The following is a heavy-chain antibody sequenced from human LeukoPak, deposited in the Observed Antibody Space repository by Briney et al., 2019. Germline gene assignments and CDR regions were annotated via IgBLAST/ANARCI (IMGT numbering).Heavy chain of an antibody. CDR1: GYTFTSYG. Sequence: ASVKVSCKASGYTFTSYGISWVRQAPGQGLEWMGWINPNSGGTNYAQKFQGRVTMTRNTSISTAYMELSSLRSEDTAVYYCARFGYSGYPEGYWGEGTLVTVSS. D-gene: IGHD5-12*01. CDR3: ARFGYSGYPEGY. J-gene: IGHJ4*02. CDR2: INPNSGGT. V-gene: IGHV1-8*02.